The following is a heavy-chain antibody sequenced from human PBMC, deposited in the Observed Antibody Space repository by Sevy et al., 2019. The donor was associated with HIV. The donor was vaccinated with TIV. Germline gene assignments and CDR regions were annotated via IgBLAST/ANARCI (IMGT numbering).Heavy chain of an antibody. Sequence: GESLKISCKGHGYSFTSHWIGWVRQMPGKGLDWMGIIFPGDSETRYSPSLQGEVTISADKSISTAFLQWSSLKASDTAIYYCARSRSGYFDSSGYYINWGQGTLVTVSS. V-gene: IGHV5-51*01. CDR1: GYSFTSHW. CDR3: ARSRSGYFDSSGYYIN. J-gene: IGHJ4*02. CDR2: IFPGDSET. D-gene: IGHD3-22*01.